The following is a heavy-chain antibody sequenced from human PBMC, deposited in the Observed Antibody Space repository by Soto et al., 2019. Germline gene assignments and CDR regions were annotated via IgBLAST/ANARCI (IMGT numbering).Heavy chain of an antibody. V-gene: IGHV4-31*03. CDR2: LYYSGST. Sequence: LSLTCTVSGGSISSGGYYWSWIRQHPGKGLEWIGYLYYSGSTYYNPSLKSRVTISVDTSKNQFSLKLSSVTAADTAVYYCASGTEVSPSWDVWGQGTTVTVSS. J-gene: IGHJ6*02. CDR1: GGSISSGGYY. CDR3: ASGTEVSPSWDV. D-gene: IGHD1-26*01.